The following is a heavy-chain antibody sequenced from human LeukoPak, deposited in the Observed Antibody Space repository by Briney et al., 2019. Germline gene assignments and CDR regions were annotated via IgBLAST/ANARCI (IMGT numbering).Heavy chain of an antibody. D-gene: IGHD3-22*01. J-gene: IGHJ3*01. CDR2: ISYDGTLK. V-gene: IGHV3-30*18. CDR1: GFTFSSYG. Sequence: GGSLRLSCAASGFTFSSYGIQWVRQAPGKGLEWVAVISYDGTLKYYADSVRGRFTISRYNSKNTLYLQMNSLRAEDTAVYYCAKAPGYYYDSSGYYYGLAFDLWGQGTMVTVSS. CDR3: AKAPGYYYDSSGYYYGLAFDL.